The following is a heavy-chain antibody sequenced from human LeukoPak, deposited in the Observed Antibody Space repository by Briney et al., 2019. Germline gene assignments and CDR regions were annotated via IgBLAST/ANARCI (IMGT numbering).Heavy chain of an antibody. D-gene: IGHD2-8*01. CDR1: GYTFTSYD. CDR3: ARGIQYCTNGVCSLYYYMDV. J-gene: IGHJ6*03. CDR2: MNPNSGNT. Sequence: ASVKVSCKASGYTFTSYDINWVRQATGQGLEWMGWMNPNSGNTGYAQKFQGRVTITRNTSISTAYMELSSPRSEDTAVYYCARGIQYCTNGVCSLYYYMDVWGKGTTVTVSS. V-gene: IGHV1-8*03.